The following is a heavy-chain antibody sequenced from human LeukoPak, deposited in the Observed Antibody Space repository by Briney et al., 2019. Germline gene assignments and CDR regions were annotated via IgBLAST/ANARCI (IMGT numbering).Heavy chain of an antibody. V-gene: IGHV3-21*01. Sequence: GGSLRLSCAASGFTFSSYSMNWVRQAPGKGLEWVSSISSSSSYIYYADSVKGRFTISRDNAKNSLYLQMNSLRAEDTAVYYCARDNVDTAMVKTDYWGQGTLVTVSS. D-gene: IGHD5-18*01. J-gene: IGHJ4*02. CDR1: GFTFSSYS. CDR2: ISSSSSYI. CDR3: ARDNVDTAMVKTDY.